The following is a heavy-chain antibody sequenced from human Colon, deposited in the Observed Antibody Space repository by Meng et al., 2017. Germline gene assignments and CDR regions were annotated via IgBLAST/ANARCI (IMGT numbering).Heavy chain of an antibody. J-gene: IGHJ4*02. CDR1: GGSINSAYYY. V-gene: IGHV4-30-4*01. CDR2: IHSSGNT. Sequence: QVQLQESGSGVVKPSQTLSLTCTSSGGSINSAYYYWNWIRQSPGKGLEWLGYIHSSGNTYYTPSLKSRLTMSLDTSKDQFSLRLTSVTAADTAVYYCARNPVIPDARTFDFWGQGALVTVSS. CDR3: ARNPVIPDARTFDF. D-gene: IGHD2-2*01.